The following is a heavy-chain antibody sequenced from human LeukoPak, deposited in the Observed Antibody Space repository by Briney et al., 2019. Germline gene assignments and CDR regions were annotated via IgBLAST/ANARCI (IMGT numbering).Heavy chain of an antibody. V-gene: IGHV1-2*02. Sequence: ASVKVSCKASGYTFTCYYMHWVRQAPGQGLEWMGWINPNSGGTNYAQKFQGRVTMTRDTSISTAYMELSRLRSDDTAVYYCARGHLSRGSGSYRAVNWFDPWGQGTLVTVSS. CDR3: ARGHLSRGSGSYRAVNWFDP. D-gene: IGHD3-10*01. J-gene: IGHJ5*02. CDR2: INPNSGGT. CDR1: GYTFTCYY.